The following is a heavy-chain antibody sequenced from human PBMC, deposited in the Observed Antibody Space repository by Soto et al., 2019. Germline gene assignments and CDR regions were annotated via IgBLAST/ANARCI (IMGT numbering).Heavy chain of an antibody. CDR3: ARGGVATIFGDS. CDR2: IDGSSNTI. J-gene: IGHJ4*02. D-gene: IGHD5-12*01. CDR1: GFTLRRYS. Sequence: EAQLVESGGGLVQPGGSLRVSCAASGFTLRRYSMNWVRQAPGKGLEWLSYIDGSSNTIYYADSVKGRFIISRDNAKNSLHLQMNSLIDEDTAVYYCARGGVATIFGDSWGQGTLVTVSS. V-gene: IGHV3-48*02.